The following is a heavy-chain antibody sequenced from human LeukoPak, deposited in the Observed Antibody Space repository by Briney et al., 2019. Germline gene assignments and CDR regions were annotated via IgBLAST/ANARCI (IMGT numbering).Heavy chain of an antibody. V-gene: IGHV3-15*01. J-gene: IGHJ4*02. CDR3: TIGKWVDY. Sequence: GSLRLSCAASGFIFSNAWMSWVRQAPGKGLEWVGRVYSKADSGTTDYAATVKGRFTISRDDSKHMFYLQMNSLKTEDTAVYYCTIGKWVDYWGQGTLVTVSS. D-gene: IGHD2-8*01. CDR2: VYSKADSGTT. CDR1: GFIFSNAW.